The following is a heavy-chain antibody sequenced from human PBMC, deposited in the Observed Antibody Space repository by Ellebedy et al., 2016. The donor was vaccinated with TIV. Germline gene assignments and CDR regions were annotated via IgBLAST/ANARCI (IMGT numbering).Heavy chain of an antibody. V-gene: IGHV3-23*01. CDR2: IAGTGGTT. CDR1: GISLRSYA. CDR3: AKLPVAYNWNYADDD. Sequence: GESLKISCAASGISLRSYAMSWVRQAPGKGLEWVSTIAGTGGTTYYRDSVKGRFTVSRDTSRNTLYLQMSSLRAEDTAVYYWAKLPVAYNWNYADDDWGQGTLVTVSS. J-gene: IGHJ4*02. D-gene: IGHD1-7*01.